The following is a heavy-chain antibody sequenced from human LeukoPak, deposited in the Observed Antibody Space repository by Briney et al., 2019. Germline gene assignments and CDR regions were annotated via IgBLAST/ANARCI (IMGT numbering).Heavy chain of an antibody. CDR3: ARGRVITMVRGVLVY. D-gene: IGHD3-10*01. V-gene: IGHV3-48*01. CDR2: ISSSSSTI. Sequence: GGSLRLSCAASGFTFSSYSMNWVRQAPGKGLEWVSYISSSSSTIYYADSAKGRFTISRDNAKNSLYLQMNSLRAEDTAVYYCARGRVITMVRGVLVYWGQGTLVTVSS. J-gene: IGHJ4*02. CDR1: GFTFSSYS.